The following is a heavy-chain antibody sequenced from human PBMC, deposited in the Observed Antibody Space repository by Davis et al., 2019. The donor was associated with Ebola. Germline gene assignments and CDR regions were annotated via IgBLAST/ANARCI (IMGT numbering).Heavy chain of an antibody. V-gene: IGHV3-48*02. CDR2: ISSSRSII. Sequence: GESLKISCAASGFTFSSYSMNWVCQAPGKGLEWVSYISSSRSIIYYADSVKGRFTISRDNAKNSLYLQMNSLRDEDTAVYYCARDRTGTTGYYYYGMDVWGQGTTVTVSS. J-gene: IGHJ6*02. CDR1: GFTFSSYS. CDR3: ARDRTGTTGYYYYGMDV. D-gene: IGHD1-1*01.